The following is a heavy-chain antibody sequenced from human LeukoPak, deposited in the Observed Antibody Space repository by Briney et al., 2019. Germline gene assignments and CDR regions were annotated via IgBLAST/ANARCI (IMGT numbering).Heavy chain of an antibody. Sequence: PGGSLRLSCAVSGFSVSSNYMSWVRQAPGKGLEWVSVIYSGGITYYADSVKGRFIISRDNSKNTLYLQMSGLRAEDTAVYYCARDLDFDNWGQGTLVTVSS. J-gene: IGHJ4*02. CDR1: GFSVSSNY. CDR2: IYSGGIT. D-gene: IGHD3-16*01. CDR3: ARDLDFDN. V-gene: IGHV3-53*01.